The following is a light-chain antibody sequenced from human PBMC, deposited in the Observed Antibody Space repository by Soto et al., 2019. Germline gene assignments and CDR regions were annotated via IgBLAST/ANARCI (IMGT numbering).Light chain of an antibody. CDR2: DVS. CDR3: CSYAGSHTFV. J-gene: IGLJ1*01. CDR1: SSNVGGYNY. V-gene: IGLV2-11*01. Sequence: QSVLTQPRSVSGSPGQSVTISCTGSSSNVGGYNYVFWYQQHPGKAPKFMIYDVSKRPSGVPDRFSGSKSGNTASLTISGLQAEDEADYYCCSYAGSHTFVFGTGTKVTVL.